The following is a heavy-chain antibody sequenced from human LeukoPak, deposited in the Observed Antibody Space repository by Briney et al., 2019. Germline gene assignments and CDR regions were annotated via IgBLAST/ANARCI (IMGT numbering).Heavy chain of an antibody. V-gene: IGHV3-9*01. CDR2: ISWNSGSI. J-gene: IGHJ4*02. Sequence: GRSLRLSCAASGFTFDDYAMHWVRQAPGKGLEWVSGISWNSGSIGYADSVKGRFTISRDNAKNSLYLQMNSLRAEDTALYYCAKDYGMARFVGFDYWGQGTLVTVSS. CDR3: AKDYGMARFVGFDY. CDR1: GFTFDDYA. D-gene: IGHD4-17*01.